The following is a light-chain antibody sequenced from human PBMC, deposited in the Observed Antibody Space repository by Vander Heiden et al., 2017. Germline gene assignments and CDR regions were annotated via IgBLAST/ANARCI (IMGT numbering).Light chain of an antibody. J-gene: IGKJ2*01. Sequence: EIVSPPSPATLSLSPGERATLSCRASQSVSSYLAWYQQKPGQAPRLLIYDASNRATGIPARFSGSGSGTDFTLTISSLEPEDFAVYYCQQRSNWPPSSTFGQGTKLEIK. CDR3: QQRSNWPPSST. CDR2: DAS. V-gene: IGKV3-11*01. CDR1: QSVSSY.